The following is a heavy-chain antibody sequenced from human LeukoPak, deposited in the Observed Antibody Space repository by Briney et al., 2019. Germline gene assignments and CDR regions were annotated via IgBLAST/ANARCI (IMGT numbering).Heavy chain of an antibody. CDR1: GYTFTSYY. CDR2: INPNSGGT. CDR3: ASSPGYYDFWSGNHHFDY. V-gene: IGHV1-2*02. Sequence: ASVKVSCKASGYTFTSYYMHWVRQAPGQGLEWMGWINPNSGGTNYAQKFQGRVTMTRDTSISTAYMELSRLRSDDTAVYYCASSPGYYDFWSGNHHFDYWGQGTLVTVSS. J-gene: IGHJ4*02. D-gene: IGHD3-3*01.